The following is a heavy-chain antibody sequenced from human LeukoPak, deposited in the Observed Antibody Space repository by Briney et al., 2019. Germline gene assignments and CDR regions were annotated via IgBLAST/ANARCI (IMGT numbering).Heavy chain of an antibody. CDR1: GFTFSSFA. J-gene: IGHJ4*02. CDR2: ISGSGDST. CDR3: ATNRTAGGHRFDY. Sequence: GGSLRLSCTASGFTFSSFAMSWVRQAPGKGLDWVSAISGSGDSTSYADSVRGRFIISRDNSKNTLYLQMDSLRAEDTAVYYCATNRTAGGHRFDYWAQGTLVTVSS. V-gene: IGHV3-23*01. D-gene: IGHD1-1*01.